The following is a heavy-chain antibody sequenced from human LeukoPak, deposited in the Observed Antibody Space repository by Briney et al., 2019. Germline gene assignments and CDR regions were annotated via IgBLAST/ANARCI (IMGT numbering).Heavy chain of an antibody. V-gene: IGHV4-59*08. Sequence: SETLSLTCTVSGGSISSYYWSWIRQPRGKGLEWIGYIYYSGSTNYNPSLKSRVTISVDTSKNQFSLKLSSVTAADTAVYYCARYGLSVCYFDYWGQGTLVTVSS. CDR1: GGSISSYY. CDR3: ARYGLSVCYFDY. CDR2: IYYSGST. J-gene: IGHJ4*02. D-gene: IGHD3-10*01.